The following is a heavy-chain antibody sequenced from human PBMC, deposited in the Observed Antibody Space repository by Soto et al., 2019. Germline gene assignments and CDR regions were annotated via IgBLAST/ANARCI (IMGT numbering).Heavy chain of an antibody. D-gene: IGHD6-19*01. CDR2: ISGSGGST. Sequence: GGSLRLSCAASGFTFSSYAMSWVRQAPGKGLEWVSAISGSGGSTYYADSVKGRFTISRDNSKNTLYLQMNSLRAEDTAVYYCAKARLGYSSGWYYFDYWGQGTLVTVSS. V-gene: IGHV3-23*01. CDR1: GFTFSSYA. CDR3: AKARLGYSSGWYYFDY. J-gene: IGHJ4*02.